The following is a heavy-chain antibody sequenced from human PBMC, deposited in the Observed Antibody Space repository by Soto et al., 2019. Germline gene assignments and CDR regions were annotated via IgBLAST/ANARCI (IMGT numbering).Heavy chain of an antibody. CDR3: ARLGLVREIDY. CDR2: IYHSGST. Sequence: SETLSLTCAVSGGSISSGGYSWSWIRQPPGKGLEWIGYIYHSGSTCYNPSLKSRVTISVDRSKNQFSLKLSSVTAADTAVYYCARLGLVREIDYWGQGTLVTVSS. V-gene: IGHV4-30-2*01. CDR1: GGSISSGGYS. D-gene: IGHD3-10*01. J-gene: IGHJ4*02.